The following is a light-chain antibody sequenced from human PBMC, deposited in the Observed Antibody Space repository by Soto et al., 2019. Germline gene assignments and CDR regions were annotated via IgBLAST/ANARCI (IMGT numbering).Light chain of an antibody. Sequence: EIVLTQSPATLSLSPGERATLSCRASQSVSSYLAWYQQKPGQAPRLLIYDASNRATGIPARFSGSGSGTDFTLTISSLEPEDFAVXXCQQRSTWSFGQGTKVEI. J-gene: IGKJ1*01. CDR3: QQRSTWS. V-gene: IGKV3-11*01. CDR2: DAS. CDR1: QSVSSY.